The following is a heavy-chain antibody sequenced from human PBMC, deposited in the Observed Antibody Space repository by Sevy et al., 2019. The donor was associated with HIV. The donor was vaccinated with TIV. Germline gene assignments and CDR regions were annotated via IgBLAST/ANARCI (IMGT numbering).Heavy chain of an antibody. CDR2: IIPIFGTA. J-gene: IGHJ4*02. CDR1: GGTFSSYA. V-gene: IGHV1-69*13. D-gene: IGHD6-19*01. Sequence: ASVKVSCKASGGTFSSYAISWVRQAPGQGLEWMGGIIPIFGTANYAQKFQGRVTITADESTSTAYMELSSLRSEDTAVYYCASRIAVAGTLDYWGQGTLVTVSS. CDR3: ASRIAVAGTLDY.